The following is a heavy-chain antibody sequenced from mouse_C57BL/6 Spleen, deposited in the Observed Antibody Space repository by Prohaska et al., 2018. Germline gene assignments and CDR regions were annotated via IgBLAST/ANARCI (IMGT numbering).Heavy chain of an antibody. V-gene: IGHV5-6*01. CDR3: ARQGELGHYYAMDY. CDR2: ISSGGSYT. J-gene: IGHJ4*01. D-gene: IGHD4-1*01. Sequence: LEWVATISSGGSYTYYPDSVKGRFTISRDNAKNTLYLQMSSLKSEDTAMYYCARQGELGHYYAMDYWGQGTSVTVSS.